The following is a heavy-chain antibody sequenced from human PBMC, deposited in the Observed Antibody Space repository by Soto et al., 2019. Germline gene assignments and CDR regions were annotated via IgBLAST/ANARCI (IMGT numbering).Heavy chain of an antibody. V-gene: IGHV4-4*02. D-gene: IGHD3-10*01. Sequence: QVHLRESGPGLVKPWGTLSLTCAVSGVSVTAGNLWSWVRQSPGKGLEWIGEVFPDGSTNYNPSLKSRVTISLDKSQNHFSLILTSVTAADTALYYCARVLSGNKEWFDPWGQGTLVTVSS. CDR2: VFPDGST. CDR1: GVSVTAGNL. CDR3: ARVLSGNKEWFDP. J-gene: IGHJ5*02.